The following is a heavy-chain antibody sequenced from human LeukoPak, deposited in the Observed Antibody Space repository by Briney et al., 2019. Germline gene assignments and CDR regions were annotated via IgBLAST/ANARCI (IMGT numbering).Heavy chain of an antibody. Sequence: GGSLRLSCVASGFIFSDYGIQWVRQAPGKGLEWVAVIAYDGNNTYYGDSVRGRFTISGDNSKKMVYLEMNSLRVEDTAVYYCAKTGMLRRVGYLDVWGKGTAVIVSS. V-gene: IGHV3-30*18. CDR1: GFIFSDYG. CDR3: AKTGMLRRVGYLDV. J-gene: IGHJ6*04. D-gene: IGHD1-1*01. CDR2: IAYDGNNT.